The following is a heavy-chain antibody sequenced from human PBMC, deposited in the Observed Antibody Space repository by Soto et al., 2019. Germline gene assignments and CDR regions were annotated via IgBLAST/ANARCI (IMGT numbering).Heavy chain of an antibody. D-gene: IGHD5-18*01. V-gene: IGHV4-4*02. J-gene: IGHJ6*02. CDR3: ACIFSGGYGYGFYYYGMDV. CDR1: GGSISSSNW. CDR2: IYHSGST. Sequence: PSETLSLTCAVSGGSISSSNWWSWVHQPPGKGLEWIGEIYHSGSTNYNPSLKSRVTISVDTSKIQFSLKLSSVTAADTAVYYCACIFSGGYGYGFYYYGMDVWGQGTTVTVSS.